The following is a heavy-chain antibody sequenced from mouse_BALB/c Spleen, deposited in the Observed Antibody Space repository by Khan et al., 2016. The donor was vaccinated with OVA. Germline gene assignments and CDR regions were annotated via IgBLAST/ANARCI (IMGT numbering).Heavy chain of an antibody. CDR1: GYSITSDYA. CDR2: ISSSGST. CDR3: ARDGYRDNYAMDY. J-gene: IGHJ4*01. Sequence: VQLKESGPGLVKPSQSLSLTCTVTGYSITSDYAWNWIRQFPGNKLEWMGYISSSGSTNYNPALKSRISITRDTSKNQFFLQLNSVTTEDTATYYCARDGYRDNYAMDYWGQGTSVTVSS. V-gene: IGHV3-2*02. D-gene: IGHD2-3*01.